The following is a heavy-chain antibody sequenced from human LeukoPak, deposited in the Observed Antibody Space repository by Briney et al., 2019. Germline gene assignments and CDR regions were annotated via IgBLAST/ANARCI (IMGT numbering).Heavy chain of an antibody. CDR2: INSDGSST. CDR3: ARRNSGTTPLYYFDY. Sequence: GGSLRLSCAASGFTFSSYWMHWVRQAPGKGLVWVSRINSDGSSTSYADSVKGRFTISRDNAKNTLYLQMNSLRAENTAVYYCARRNSGTTPLYYFDYWGQGTLVTVSS. D-gene: IGHD1-26*01. CDR1: GFTFSSYW. J-gene: IGHJ4*02. V-gene: IGHV3-74*01.